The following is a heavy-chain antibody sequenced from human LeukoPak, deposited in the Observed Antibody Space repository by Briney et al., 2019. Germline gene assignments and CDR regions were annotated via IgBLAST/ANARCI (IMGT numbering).Heavy chain of an antibody. CDR1: GGTFSSYA. V-gene: IGHV1-69*05. CDR2: IIPIFGTA. D-gene: IGHD6-6*01. Sequence: ASVKVSCKASGGTFSSYAISWVRQAPGQGLEWMGRIIPIFGTANYAQKFQGRVTITTDESTSTAHMELSSLRSEDTAVYYCAREHIAARRGFDYWGQGTLVTVSS. J-gene: IGHJ4*02. CDR3: AREHIAARRGFDY.